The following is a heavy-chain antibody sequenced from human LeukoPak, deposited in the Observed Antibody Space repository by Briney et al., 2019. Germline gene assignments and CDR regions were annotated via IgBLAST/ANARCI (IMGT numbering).Heavy chain of an antibody. CDR2: VYYSGST. CDR1: GASFSGDH. Sequence: SETLSLTCTVYGASFSGDHWSWIRQHPGKGLEWIGCVYYSGSTYFNPSLKSRVTISVDTSKNQFSLNLSSVTAADTAVYYCARGRDAYKVGYWGQGTLVTVSS. D-gene: IGHD5-24*01. CDR3: ARGRDAYKVGY. V-gene: IGHV4-31*03. J-gene: IGHJ4*02.